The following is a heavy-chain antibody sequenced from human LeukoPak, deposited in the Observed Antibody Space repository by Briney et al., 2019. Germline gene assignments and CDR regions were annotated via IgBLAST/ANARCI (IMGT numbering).Heavy chain of an antibody. Sequence: PGGSLRLSCAASGFTFSSYAMSWVRQAPGKGLEWVSAISGSGGSTYYADSVKGRFTLSRDNSKNTLYLQMNSLRAEDTAIYYCAKEAGVVVVPAAIVYWGQGTLVTVSS. CDR3: AKEAGVVVVPAAIVY. CDR1: GFTFSSYA. D-gene: IGHD2-2*02. J-gene: IGHJ4*02. CDR2: ISGSGGST. V-gene: IGHV3-23*01.